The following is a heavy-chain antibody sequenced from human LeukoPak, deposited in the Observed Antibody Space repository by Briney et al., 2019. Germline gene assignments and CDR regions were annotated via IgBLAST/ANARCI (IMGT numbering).Heavy chain of an antibody. Sequence: SQTLSLTCTVSGGSISSGSYYWSWVRQPAGKGLEWIGRIYTSGSTNYNPSLKSRVTISVDTSKNQFSLKLSSVTAADTAVYCCARVTWAFDIWGQGTMVTVSS. CDR2: IYTSGST. CDR1: GGSISSGSYY. V-gene: IGHV4-61*02. J-gene: IGHJ3*02. CDR3: ARVTWAFDI.